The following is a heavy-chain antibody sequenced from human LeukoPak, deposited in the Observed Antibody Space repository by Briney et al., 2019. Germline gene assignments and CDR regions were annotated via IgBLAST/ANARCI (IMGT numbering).Heavy chain of an antibody. D-gene: IGHD1-26*01. J-gene: IGHJ6*03. CDR1: GGSISSNSYY. CDR2: IYYSGST. Sequence: SETLSLTCAVSGGSISSNSYYWGWIRQPPGKGLEWIGSIYYSGSTYYNPSLKSRVTISVDTSKNQFSLNLSSVTAADTAVYYCARVQGPTGSYFYMDVWGKGTTVTVSS. CDR3: ARVQGPTGSYFYMDV. V-gene: IGHV4-39*01.